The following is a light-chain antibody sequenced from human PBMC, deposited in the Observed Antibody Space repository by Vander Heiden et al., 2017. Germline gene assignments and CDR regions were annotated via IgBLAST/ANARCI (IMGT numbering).Light chain of an antibody. CDR2: DAS. V-gene: IGKV1-33*01. CDR1: LDIKNF. Sequence: DIKMAQYPFYLYASVVNRIQITCPACLDIKNFLNWFQQKPGKPPKLLIYDASSLRPGVPSRFRGSGSGTDFTFTISSLQPEDIATYYCQHYHDLPITFGQGTKLEI. CDR3: QHYHDLPIT. J-gene: IGKJ2*01.